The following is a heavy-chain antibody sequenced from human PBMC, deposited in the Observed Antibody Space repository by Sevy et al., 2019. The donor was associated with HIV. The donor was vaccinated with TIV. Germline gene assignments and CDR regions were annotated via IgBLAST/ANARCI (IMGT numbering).Heavy chain of an antibody. CDR3: AREGHYDSRGYYPGRPREVYYFDY. V-gene: IGHV3-11*06. CDR2: ISSSSSYT. Sequence: GGSLRLSCAASGFTFSDYYMSWIRQAPGKGLEWVSYISSSSSYTNYADSVKGRFTISRDNAKNSLYLQMNSLRAEDTAVYYCAREGHYDSRGYYPGRPREVYYFDYWGQGTLVTVSS. J-gene: IGHJ4*02. D-gene: IGHD3-22*01. CDR1: GFTFSDYY.